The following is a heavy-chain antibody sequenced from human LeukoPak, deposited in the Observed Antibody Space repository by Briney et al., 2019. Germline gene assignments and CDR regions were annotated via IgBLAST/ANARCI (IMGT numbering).Heavy chain of an antibody. CDR3: ARDPPLGYFDWLSPYYYYGMDV. CDR2: FDPEDGET. V-gene: IGHV1-24*01. J-gene: IGHJ6*02. D-gene: IGHD3-9*01. Sequence: ASVKVSCKVSGYTLTELSMHWVRQAPGKGLEWMGGFDPEDGETIYAQKFQGRVTMTRDTSTSTVYMELSSLRSEDTAVYYCARDPPLGYFDWLSPYYYYGMDVWGQGTTVTVSS. CDR1: GYTLTELS.